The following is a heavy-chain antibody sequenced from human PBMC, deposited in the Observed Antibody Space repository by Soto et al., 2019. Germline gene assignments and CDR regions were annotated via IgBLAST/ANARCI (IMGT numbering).Heavy chain of an antibody. D-gene: IGHD1-26*01. CDR2: INTNGCSK. Sequence: EVQLLESGGGLVQPGGSLRLSCAASGFTLRIYAMTWVRQAPGKGLEWVSSINTNGCSKFYSDSLKGGFTISRDHSENTVYLQMNSLRVEDKAIYYCAKDPRVGASTAEYFQHWCKGTLVSVSS. J-gene: IGHJ1*01. V-gene: IGHV3-23*05. CDR1: GFTLRIYA. CDR3: AKDPRVGASTAEYFQH.